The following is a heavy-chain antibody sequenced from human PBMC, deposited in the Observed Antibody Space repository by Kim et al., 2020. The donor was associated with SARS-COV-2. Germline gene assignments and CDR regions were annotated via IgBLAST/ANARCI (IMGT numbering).Heavy chain of an antibody. CDR1: GGSISSSSYY. V-gene: IGHV4-39*01. CDR2: IYYSGST. Sequence: SETLSLTCTVSGGSISSSSYYWGWIRQPPGKGLEWIGSIYYSGSTYYNPSLKSRVTISVDTSKNQFSLKLSSVTAADTAVYYCARRERFGELHFDYWGQGTLVTVSS. D-gene: IGHD3-10*01. CDR3: ARRERFGELHFDY. J-gene: IGHJ4*02.